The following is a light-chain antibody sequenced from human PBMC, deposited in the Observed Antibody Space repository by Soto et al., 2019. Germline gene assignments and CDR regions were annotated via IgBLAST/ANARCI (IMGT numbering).Light chain of an antibody. V-gene: IGLV1-44*01. Sequence: QSVLTQPPSVSGAPGQRVSISCTGSSTNIGAGYGVHWYQQLPGTAPKLLIYTNNQRPSGVPDRFSGSKSGTSASLAISGLQSEDEADYYCAAWDDSLNGRVFGTGTKVTVL. CDR1: STNIGAGYG. CDR3: AAWDDSLNGRV. CDR2: TNN. J-gene: IGLJ1*01.